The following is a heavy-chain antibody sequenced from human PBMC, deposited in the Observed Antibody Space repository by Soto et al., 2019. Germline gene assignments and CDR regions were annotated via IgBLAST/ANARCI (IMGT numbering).Heavy chain of an antibody. CDR3: ARHVESSTSDYGMDV. CDR2: INHSGST. J-gene: IGHJ6*02. Sequence: SETLSLTCAVYGGSFSGYYWTWIRQPPGTGLEWIGEINHSGSTNYNPSLKSRVTISVDTSKNQFSLKLSSVTAADTAVYYCARHVESSTSDYGMDVWGQGTTVTVSS. D-gene: IGHD2-2*01. CDR1: GGSFSGYY. V-gene: IGHV4-34*01.